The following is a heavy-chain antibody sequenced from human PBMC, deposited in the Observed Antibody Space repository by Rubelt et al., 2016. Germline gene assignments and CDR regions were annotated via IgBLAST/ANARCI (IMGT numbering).Heavy chain of an antibody. J-gene: IGHJ3*02. V-gene: IGHV4-30-2*01. D-gene: IGHD2-8*02. CDR2: IYHSGST. CDR1: GGSISSGGYS. Sequence: QLQLQESGSGLVKPSQTLSLTCAVSGGSISSGGYSWSWIRQPPGKGLEWIGYIYHSGSTYYNPSLKVRVTIAGDRSKNQFALKLSSVTAADTAVYYCARAGRMTEDAFDIWGQGTMVTVSS. CDR3: ARAGRMTEDAFDI.